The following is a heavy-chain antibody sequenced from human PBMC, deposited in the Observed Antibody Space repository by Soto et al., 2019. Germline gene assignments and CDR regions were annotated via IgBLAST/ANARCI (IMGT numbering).Heavy chain of an antibody. CDR1: EYTSNDHA. J-gene: IGHJ4*02. Sequence: GGSLRLSCAASEYTSNDHAMHWVRQAPGKGLEWVSGIGWDGHIGYADSVKGRFTISRDNAKNSLSLQMSSLRVEDTALYYCGKDVTPGGLASWGRGTLVTVSS. CDR2: IGWDGHI. V-gene: IGHV3-9*02. D-gene: IGHD2-15*01. CDR3: GKDVTPGGLAS.